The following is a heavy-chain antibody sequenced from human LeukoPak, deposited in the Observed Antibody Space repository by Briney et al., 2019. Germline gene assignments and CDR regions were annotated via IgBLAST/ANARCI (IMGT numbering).Heavy chain of an antibody. CDR3: ASRPFETTVVPWDFY. CDR2: VYSGGST. D-gene: IGHD4-23*01. CDR1: GFAVSSNY. V-gene: IGHV3-53*01. Sequence: QAGGSLRLSCAASGFAVSSNYMSWDRQAPGRGLEWVSLVYSGGSTYYADSVKGRFTISRDYSRNTLYLQMNSLRAEDTAMYYCASRPFETTVVPWDFYWGQGTQVTVSS. J-gene: IGHJ4*02.